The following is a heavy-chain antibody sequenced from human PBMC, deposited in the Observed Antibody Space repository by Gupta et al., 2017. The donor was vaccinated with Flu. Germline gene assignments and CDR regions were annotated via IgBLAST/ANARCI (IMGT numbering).Heavy chain of an antibody. CDR3: ARGDPIVGATGDAFDI. Sequence: QVQLVESGGGVVQPGRSLRLSCAASGFTFSSYGMHWVRQAPGKGLEWVAVIWYDGSNKYYADSVKGRFTISRDNSKNTLYLQMNSLRAEDTAVYYCARGDPIVGATGDAFDIWGQGTMVTVSS. V-gene: IGHV3-33*01. CDR2: IWYDGSNK. D-gene: IGHD1-26*01. J-gene: IGHJ3*02. CDR1: GFTFSSYG.